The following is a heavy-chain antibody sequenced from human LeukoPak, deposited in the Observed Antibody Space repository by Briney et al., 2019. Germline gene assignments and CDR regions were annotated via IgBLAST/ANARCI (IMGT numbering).Heavy chain of an antibody. CDR3: AKGAVVVPAAITGDDY. Sequence: GGSLRLSCAASGFTFSSYAMSWVRQAPGKGLEWVSAISGSGGSTYYADSVKGRFTISRDNSKNTLYLQMNSLRAEDTAVYYCAKGAVVVPAAITGDDYWGQGTLVTVSS. CDR1: GFTFSSYA. J-gene: IGHJ4*02. D-gene: IGHD2-2*02. CDR2: ISGSGGST. V-gene: IGHV3-23*01.